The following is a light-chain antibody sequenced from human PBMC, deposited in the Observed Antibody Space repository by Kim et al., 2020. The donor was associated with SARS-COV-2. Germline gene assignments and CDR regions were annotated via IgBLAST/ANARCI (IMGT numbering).Light chain of an antibody. Sequence: SYELTQPPSVSVSPGQTASITCSGDKLGDKYACXYQQKPGQSPVLVIYQDSKRPSGIPERFSGSNSGNTATLTISGTQAMDEADYYGQAWDSSTVVFGGG. CDR1: KLGDKY. V-gene: IGLV3-1*01. J-gene: IGLJ2*01. CDR2: QDS. CDR3: QAWDSSTVV.